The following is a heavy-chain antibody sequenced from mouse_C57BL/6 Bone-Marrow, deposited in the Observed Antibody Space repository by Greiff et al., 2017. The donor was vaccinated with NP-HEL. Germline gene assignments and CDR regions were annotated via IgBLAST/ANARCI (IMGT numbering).Heavy chain of an antibody. Sequence: QVQLQQPGAELVKPGASVKLSCKASGYTFTSYWMQWVKKRPGQGLEWIGEIDPSDSYTNYNQKFKGKATLTVNTSSSTAYMQLSSLTSEDSAVYYCARGVYYGYAMDYWGQGTSVTVSS. CDR2: IDPSDSYT. CDR3: ARGVYYGYAMDY. D-gene: IGHD1-1*01. CDR1: GYTFTSYW. J-gene: IGHJ4*01. V-gene: IGHV1-50*01.